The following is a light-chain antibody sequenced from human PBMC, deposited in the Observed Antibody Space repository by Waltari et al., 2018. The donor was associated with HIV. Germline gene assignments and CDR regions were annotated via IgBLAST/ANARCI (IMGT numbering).Light chain of an antibody. V-gene: IGKV4-1*01. CDR1: QSVLYSSNNKNY. Sequence: DIVMTQSPDSLAVSLGERATINCKSSQSVLYSSNNKNYLAWYQQKPGQPPKLLIYWASTRESGVPDRFSGSVSGTDFALTISSVQAEDVAVYYCQEFYSNHLSFGPGTKVEIK. CDR3: QEFYSNHLS. J-gene: IGKJ3*01. CDR2: WAS.